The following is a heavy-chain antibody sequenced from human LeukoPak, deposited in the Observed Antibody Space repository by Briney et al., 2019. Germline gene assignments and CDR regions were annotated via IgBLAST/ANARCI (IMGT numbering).Heavy chain of an antibody. D-gene: IGHD5-18*01. CDR3: ARDPSRGYSYGYADY. CDR2: IKQDASQ. V-gene: IGHV3-7*01. CDR1: GFTFSRHW. Sequence: PGGSLRLSCAASGFTFSRHWMGWVRQAPGKGLEWVANIKQDASQYYVDSVRGRFIISRDNAKNSLSLQMNSLRLEDTAVYYCARDPSRGYSYGYADYWGQGSLVIVSS. J-gene: IGHJ4*02.